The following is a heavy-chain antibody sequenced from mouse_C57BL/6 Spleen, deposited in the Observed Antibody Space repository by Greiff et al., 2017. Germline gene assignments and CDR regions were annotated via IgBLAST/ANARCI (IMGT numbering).Heavy chain of an antibody. CDR3: ARSMTVVASYWYFDV. J-gene: IGHJ1*03. D-gene: IGHD1-1*01. Sequence: QVQPKESGPELVKPRASVKISCKASGYAFSSSWMNWVKQRPGKGLEWIGRIYPGDGDTNYNGKFKGKATLTADKSSSTAYMQLSSLTSEDSAVYFCARSMTVVASYWYFDVWGTGTTVTVSS. CDR1: GYAFSSSW. V-gene: IGHV1-82*01. CDR2: IYPGDGDT.